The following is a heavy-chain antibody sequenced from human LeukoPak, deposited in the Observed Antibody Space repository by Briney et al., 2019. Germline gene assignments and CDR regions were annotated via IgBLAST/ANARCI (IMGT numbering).Heavy chain of an antibody. D-gene: IGHD3-10*01. CDR1: GGSISSSSYY. CDR2: IYYSGST. Sequence: SSETLSLTCAVSGGSISSSSYYWGWIRQPPGKGLEWIGSIYYSGSTYYNPSLKSRVTISVDTSKNQFSLKLSSVTAADTAVYYCARMVRGVIRWFDPWAREPWSPSPQ. CDR3: ARMVRGVIRWFDP. V-gene: IGHV4-39*01. J-gene: IGHJ5*02.